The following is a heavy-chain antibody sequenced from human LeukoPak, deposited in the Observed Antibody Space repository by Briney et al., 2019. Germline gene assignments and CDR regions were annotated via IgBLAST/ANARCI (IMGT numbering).Heavy chain of an antibody. J-gene: IGHJ5*02. CDR1: GGSFSGYY. V-gene: IGHV4-34*01. D-gene: IGHD3-10*01. Sequence: SETLSLTCAVYGGSFSGYYWSWIRQPPGKGLEWIGEINHSGSTNYNPSLKSRVTTSVDTSKNQFSLKLSSVTAADTAVYYCARARRANAMVRGAPYNWFDPWGQGTLVTVSS. CDR2: INHSGST. CDR3: ARARRANAMVRGAPYNWFDP.